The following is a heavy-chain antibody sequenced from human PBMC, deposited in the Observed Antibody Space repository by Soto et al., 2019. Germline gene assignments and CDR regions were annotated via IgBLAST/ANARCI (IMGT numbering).Heavy chain of an antibody. CDR1: GRTFSRDA. V-gene: IGHV1-69*01. CDR3: ARGLGDPTHFYGMDV. CDR2: IIPLLGTA. Sequence: QVPLVQSGAEVKKPGSSVKVSCQASGRTFSRDAITWVRQAPGQGLEWMGGIIPLLGTANYAQMFQGRVTITADESTSTAYMELSSLRSEDTAVFYCARGLGDPTHFYGMDVWGQGTTVTVSS. J-gene: IGHJ6*02. D-gene: IGHD3-10*01.